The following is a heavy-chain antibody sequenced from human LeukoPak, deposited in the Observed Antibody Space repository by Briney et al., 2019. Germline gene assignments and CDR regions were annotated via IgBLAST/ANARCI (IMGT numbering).Heavy chain of an antibody. CDR3: TKDPNGDYVGAFDP. Sequence: QPGGSLRLSCAASGFTFSSFAMTWVRQAPGKGLEWVSSITGSHGPTYNTDSVKGRFTISRDNSQNTLYLQMNSLRAEDTAVYYRTKDPNGDYVGAFDPWDQGTLVTVSS. J-gene: IGHJ5*02. CDR2: ITGSHGPT. D-gene: IGHD4-17*01. CDR1: GFTFSSFA. V-gene: IGHV3-23*01.